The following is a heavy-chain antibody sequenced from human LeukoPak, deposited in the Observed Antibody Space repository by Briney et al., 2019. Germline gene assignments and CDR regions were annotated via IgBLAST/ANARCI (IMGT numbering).Heavy chain of an antibody. V-gene: IGHV3-23*01. CDR2: ISGSGGST. CDR3: AKGGYGDYDGNWFDP. D-gene: IGHD4-17*01. Sequence: GGSLRLSCAASGFTFSSYAMSWVRQAPGKGLEWVSAISGSGGSTYYADSVKGRFTISRDNSKNTLYLQMNSLRAEDTAVYYCAKGGYGDYDGNWFDPWGQGTLVTVSS. J-gene: IGHJ5*02. CDR1: GFTFSSYA.